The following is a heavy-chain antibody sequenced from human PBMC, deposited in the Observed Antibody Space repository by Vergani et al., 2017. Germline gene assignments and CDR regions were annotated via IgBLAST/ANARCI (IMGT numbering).Heavy chain of an antibody. CDR3: ARDHTDYGDYGYYYYYYYMDV. CDR2: ISSSSSYI. CDR1: GFTFSSYS. Sequence: EVQLVESGGGLVKPGGSLRLSCAASGFTFSSYSMNWVRQAPGKGLEWVSSISSSSSYIYYADSVKGRFTISRDNAKNSLYLQMNSLRAEDTAVYYCARDHTDYGDYGYYYYYYYMDVWGKGTTVTVSS. D-gene: IGHD4-17*01. V-gene: IGHV3-21*01. J-gene: IGHJ6*03.